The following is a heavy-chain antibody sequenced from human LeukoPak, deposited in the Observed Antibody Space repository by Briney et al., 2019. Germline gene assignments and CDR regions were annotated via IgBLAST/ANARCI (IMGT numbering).Heavy chain of an antibody. CDR3: AKETPTTVTSPFQH. J-gene: IGHJ1*01. CDR1: GYTFISYD. CDR2: MNPNSGNT. Sequence: ASVKVSCKASGYTFISYDINWVRQATGQGLEWMGWMNPNSGNTGYAQKFQGRVTSTRNTSISTAYMELSSLRSEDTAVYYCAKETPTTVTSPFQHWGQGTLVTVSS. V-gene: IGHV1-8*03. D-gene: IGHD4-17*01.